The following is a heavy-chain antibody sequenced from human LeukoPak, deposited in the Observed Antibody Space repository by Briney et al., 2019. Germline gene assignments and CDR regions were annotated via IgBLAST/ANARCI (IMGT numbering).Heavy chain of an antibody. J-gene: IGHJ5*02. D-gene: IGHD1-26*01. CDR2: VIPSLGLT. CDR1: GGTFSSYA. CDR3: VRGVRVSAWGDWFAP. V-gene: IGHV1-69*10. Sequence: ASVKVSCKASGGTFSSYAVSWVRQAPGQGLEWMGGVIPSLGLTSYTQQFQGRVNITADKYTSTAYMELRNLMSEDTAVYFCVRGVRVSAWGDWFAPWGQGTLVTVSS.